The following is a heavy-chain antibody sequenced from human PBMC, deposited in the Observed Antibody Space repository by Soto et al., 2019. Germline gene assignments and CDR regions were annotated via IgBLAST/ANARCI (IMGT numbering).Heavy chain of an antibody. CDR1: GGSISSGGYY. CDR3: ARGGHQLTFDY. D-gene: IGHD2-2*01. Sequence: SETLSLTCTVSGGSISSGGYYGSWIRQHPGKGLEWIGYIYYSGSTYYNPSLKSRVTISVDTSKNQFSLKLSSVTAADTAVYYCARGGHQLTFDYWGQGTLVTVSS. V-gene: IGHV4-31*03. CDR2: IYYSGST. J-gene: IGHJ4*02.